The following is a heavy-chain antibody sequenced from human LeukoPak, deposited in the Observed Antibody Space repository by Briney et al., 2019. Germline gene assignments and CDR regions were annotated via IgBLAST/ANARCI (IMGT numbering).Heavy chain of an antibody. Sequence: SETLSLTCTVSGGSISSSSYYWGWIRQPPGKGLEWIGYIYYSGSTNYNPSLKSRVTISVDTSKNQFSLKLSSVTAVDTAVYYCARLVVVAASGYYYYYMDVWGKGTTVTVSS. V-gene: IGHV4-61*05. J-gene: IGHJ6*03. D-gene: IGHD2-15*01. CDR1: GGSISSSSYY. CDR2: IYYSGST. CDR3: ARLVVVAASGYYYYYMDV.